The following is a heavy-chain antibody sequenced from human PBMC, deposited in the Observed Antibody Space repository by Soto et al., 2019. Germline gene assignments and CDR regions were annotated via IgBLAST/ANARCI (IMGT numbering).Heavy chain of an antibody. CDR2: IIPRYGTA. D-gene: IGHD6-6*01. CDR3: ASGLEDYNWFDP. V-gene: IGHV1-69*12. Sequence: QVQLVQSGAEGKKPGSSVKVSCKASGGTYSNYAISWVRQAPGQGLEWMGGIIPRYGTANYAQKFQGRVTISADESTSPAYMELSGLKSEDSAVYYCASGLEDYNWFDPWGQGTLVTVSS. CDR1: GGTYSNYA. J-gene: IGHJ5*02.